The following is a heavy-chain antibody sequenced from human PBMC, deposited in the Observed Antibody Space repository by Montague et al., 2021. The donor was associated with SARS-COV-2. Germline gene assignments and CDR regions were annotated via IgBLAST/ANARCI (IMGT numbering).Heavy chain of an antibody. CDR3: ARLGDGIVPSPILGLGPYYSFYYMDV. D-gene: IGHD2-2*02. V-gene: IGHV4-34*01. CDR2: ISQSGNT. CDR1: GTSFSGYY. Sequence: SETLSLTCAVHGTSFSGYYWNWIRQPPGKGLEWIGEISQSGNTKYNPSLQSRVSISLDTSRNQFSLKVSSVTAADTAIYYCARLGDGIVPSPILGLGPYYSFYYMDVWGKGTTVTVSS. J-gene: IGHJ6*03.